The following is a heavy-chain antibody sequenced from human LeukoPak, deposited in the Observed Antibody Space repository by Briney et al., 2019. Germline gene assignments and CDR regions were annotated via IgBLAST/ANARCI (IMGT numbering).Heavy chain of an antibody. Sequence: GGSLRLSCAVSGFTFSSFAMSWVRQVPGKGLEWVSRISGSGGGIYYADSVKGRFTISRDNSKNTQYLQMNSLRVEDTAVYYCAKDRAGSSLHGYWFDPWGQGTLVTVSS. D-gene: IGHD6-13*01. V-gene: IGHV3-23*01. CDR1: GFTFSSFA. CDR2: ISGSGGGI. CDR3: AKDRAGSSLHGYWFDP. J-gene: IGHJ5*02.